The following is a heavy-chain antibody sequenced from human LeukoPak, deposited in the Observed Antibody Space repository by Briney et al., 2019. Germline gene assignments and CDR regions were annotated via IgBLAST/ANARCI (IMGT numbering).Heavy chain of an antibody. J-gene: IGHJ3*02. CDR1: GGTFSSYA. V-gene: IGHV1-69*04. Sequence: SVKVSCKASGGTFSSYAISWVRQAPGQGLEWMGRIIPIFGIANYAQKFQGRVTITADKSTSTAYMELSSLRSEDTAVYYCARDTSDYHGSGPYDAFDIWGQGTMVTVSS. CDR2: IIPIFGIA. CDR3: ARDTSDYHGSGPYDAFDI. D-gene: IGHD3-10*01.